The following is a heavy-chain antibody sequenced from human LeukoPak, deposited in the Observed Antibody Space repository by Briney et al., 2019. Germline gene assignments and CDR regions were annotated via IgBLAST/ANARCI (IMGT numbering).Heavy chain of an antibody. D-gene: IGHD2-2*01. CDR1: GGSISSWY. J-gene: IGHJ2*01. Sequence: SETLSLTCTVSGGSISSWYWSWIRQPPRKGLEWIGYIDYSERTNYYPSLKSRVTISVGMFKEQFPLKLSSVTASHTAVYYCARVTNQGDCSSTSCHWYFDLWGRGTLVTVSS. CDR2: IDYSERT. V-gene: IGHV4-59*01. CDR3: ARVTNQGDCSSTSCHWYFDL.